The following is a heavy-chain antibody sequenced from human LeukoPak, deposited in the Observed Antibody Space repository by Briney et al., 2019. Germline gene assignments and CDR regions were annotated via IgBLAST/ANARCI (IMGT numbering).Heavy chain of an antibody. V-gene: IGHV4-38-2*02. CDR2: IYHNGAT. Sequence: SETLSLTCTVSGYSISSGYYWGWIRQPPGKGLEWIGNIYHNGATYYNPSLESRVTISVDTSKNQFSLKLRSVTAADTAVYFCARDSLRGANPPYYFDFWGQGTLVTVSS. J-gene: IGHJ4*02. D-gene: IGHD3-10*01. CDR3: ARDSLRGANPPYYFDF. CDR1: GYSISSGYY.